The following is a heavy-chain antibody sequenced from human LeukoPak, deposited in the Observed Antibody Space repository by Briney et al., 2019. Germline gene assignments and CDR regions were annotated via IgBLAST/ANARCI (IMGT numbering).Heavy chain of an antibody. J-gene: IGHJ4*02. Sequence: HSGGSLRLSCAASGFTFSSYAMSWVRQAPGKGLEWVSAISGSGGSTYYADSVKGRFTISRDNSKNTLYLQMNSLRAEDTAVYYCAKDPWRGSSGYYPPTIDYWGQGTLVTVSS. D-gene: IGHD3-22*01. V-gene: IGHV3-23*01. CDR3: AKDPWRGSSGYYPPTIDY. CDR1: GFTFSSYA. CDR2: ISGSGGST.